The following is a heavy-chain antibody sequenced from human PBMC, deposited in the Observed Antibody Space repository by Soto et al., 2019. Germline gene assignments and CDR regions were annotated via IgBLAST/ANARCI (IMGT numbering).Heavy chain of an antibody. J-gene: IGHJ6*02. D-gene: IGHD3-10*01. CDR1: GGSIRDEYHY. CDR3: ARDRPVGPFSDKGDDGMDV. Sequence: SETLSLTCTLSGGSIRDEYHYWSWVRQSPGKGLEWIGHIYYSGAKYLSDALEGRVTMSLYTSKNQFSMHLRSVTAADTATYFCARDRPVGPFSDKGDDGMDVWGQGTTVAVSS. V-gene: IGHV4-30-4*01. CDR2: IYYSGAK.